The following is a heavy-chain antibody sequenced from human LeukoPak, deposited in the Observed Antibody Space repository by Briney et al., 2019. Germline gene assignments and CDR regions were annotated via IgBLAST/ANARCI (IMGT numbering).Heavy chain of an antibody. J-gene: IGHJ5*02. CDR3: ARVTMVTTSPWSWGPKKIGQEVTWHDP. Sequence: SVTVSCTPSGYTFSEYGITWVGQAPGQGVEWRGWISNENGKRKYAQTIKGRVTIKRETSTSTAYIELMSLTSHDTAVYYCARVTMVTTSPWSWGPKKIGQEVTWHDPWGQGTLVTVSS. CDR2: ISNENGKR. D-gene: IGHD4/OR15-4a*01. V-gene: IGHV1-18*01. CDR1: GYTFSEYG.